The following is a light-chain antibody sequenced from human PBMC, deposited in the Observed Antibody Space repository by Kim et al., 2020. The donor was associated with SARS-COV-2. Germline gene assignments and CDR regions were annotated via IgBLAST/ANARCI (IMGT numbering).Light chain of an antibody. V-gene: IGLV4-69*01. CDR3: QTWATGIQV. J-gene: IGLJ3*02. Sequence: AAVKRTCTLSSGQSSYAIAWHQQQPEKGPRYLMKLNSDGSHSKGDGIPDRFSGSSSGAERYLTISSLQSEDEAGYYCQTWATGIQVFGGGTQLTVL. CDR1: SGQSSYA. CDR2: LNSDGSH.